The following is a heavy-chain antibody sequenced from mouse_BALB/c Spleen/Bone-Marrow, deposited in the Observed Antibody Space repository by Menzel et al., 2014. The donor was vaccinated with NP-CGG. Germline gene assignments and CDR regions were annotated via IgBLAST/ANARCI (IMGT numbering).Heavy chain of an antibody. D-gene: IGHD2-10*02. V-gene: IGHV1-4*01. J-gene: IGHJ3*01. CDR2: INPSSGYT. CDR3: AREGYGNYAY. Sequence: QVQLQQPGAELARPGASVKMSCKASGYTFTSYAMHWVKQRPGQGLEWIGYINPSSGYTNYNQKFKDKATLTADKSSSTAYMQLSSLTSEDSAVYYCAREGYGNYAYWGQGTLVTVSA. CDR1: GYTFTSYA.